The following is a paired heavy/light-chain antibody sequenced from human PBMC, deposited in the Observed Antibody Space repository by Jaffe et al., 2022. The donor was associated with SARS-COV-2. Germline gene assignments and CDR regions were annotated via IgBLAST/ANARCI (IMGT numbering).Light chain of an antibody. CDR2: AAS. J-gene: IGKJ4*01. CDR3: QQNYSPPPVT. V-gene: IGKV1-39*01. CDR1: QSISSY. Sequence: DIQMTQSPSSLSASVGDRVTITCRASQSISSYLNWYQQKPGKAPKLLIYAASSLQSGVPSRFSGSGSGTDFTLTISSLQPEDFATYYCQQNYSPPPVTFGGGTEVEIK.
Heavy chain of an antibody. CDR2: ISDSGDNI. D-gene: IGHD6-19*01. V-gene: IGHV3-23*04. CDR1: GFSFSNQA. J-gene: IGHJ4*02. CDR3: VKDAPRRSGWYYFDY. Sequence: EVQLVESGGGLVQPGGSLRLSCAASGFSFSNQAMAWVRQARGEGLDWVSVISDSGDNIYYADSVKGRFTISRDNSKNTLYLQMNSLRAEDTAVYYCVKDAPRRSGWYYFDYWGQGTLVTVSS.